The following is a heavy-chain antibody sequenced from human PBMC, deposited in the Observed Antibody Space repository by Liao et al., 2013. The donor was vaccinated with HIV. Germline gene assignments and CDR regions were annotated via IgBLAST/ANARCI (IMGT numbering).Heavy chain of an antibody. D-gene: IGHD2-2*01. Sequence: QVQLQQWGAGLLKPSETLSLTCAVYGGSFSGYYWSWIRQPPGKGLEWIGEINHSGSTNYNPSLKSRVTISVDTSKNQFSLNLSSVTAADTAVYYCARWGGYCSSTSCYYHFDYWGQGTLVTVSS. CDR2: INHSGST. V-gene: IGHV4-34*01. CDR1: GGSFSGYY. CDR3: ARWGGYCSSTSCYYHFDY. J-gene: IGHJ4*02.